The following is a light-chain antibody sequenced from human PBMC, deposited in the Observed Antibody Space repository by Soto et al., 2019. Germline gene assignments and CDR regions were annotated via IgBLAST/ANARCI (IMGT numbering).Light chain of an antibody. CDR1: QGLVSW. V-gene: IGKV1-12*01. CDR2: AAS. CDR3: QQTSSFPLT. Sequence: DIQMTQSPSFVSASVGDRVTIACRASQGLVSWLAWYQHKPGRAPKLLIHAASNLESGVPSRFSCSGSGTDFTLTISNVQPEDFATYYCQQTSSFPLTFGGGTKVEIK. J-gene: IGKJ4*01.